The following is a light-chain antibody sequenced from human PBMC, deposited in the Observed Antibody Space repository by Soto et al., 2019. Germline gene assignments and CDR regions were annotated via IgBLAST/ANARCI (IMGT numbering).Light chain of an antibody. CDR2: EVT. J-gene: IGLJ3*02. CDR1: SSDVVGYNY. V-gene: IGLV2-8*01. Sequence: QSVLTQPPSASGSPERSVTISCPGTSSDVVGYNYVSWYQQYPGRAPKLMIYEVTKRPSGVPDRFSGSKSGNTASLTVSGLQAEDEADYYCSSYAASNNFYFVFGGGTKLTVL. CDR3: SSYAASNNFYFV.